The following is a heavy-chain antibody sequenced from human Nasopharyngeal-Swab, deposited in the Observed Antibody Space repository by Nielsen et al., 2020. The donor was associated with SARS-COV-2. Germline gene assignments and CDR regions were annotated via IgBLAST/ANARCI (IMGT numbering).Heavy chain of an antibody. D-gene: IGHD3-10*01. CDR2: IYYSGST. Sequence: LSLTCTVSGGSISSGGYYWSWIRQHPGKGLEWIGYIYYSGSTYYNPSLKSRVTISVDTSKNQFSLKLSSVTAADTAVYYCARERGELLVYYYYYMDVWGGGTTVTVSS. CDR3: ARERGELLVYYYYYMDV. V-gene: IGHV4-31*03. J-gene: IGHJ6*03. CDR1: GGSISSGGYY.